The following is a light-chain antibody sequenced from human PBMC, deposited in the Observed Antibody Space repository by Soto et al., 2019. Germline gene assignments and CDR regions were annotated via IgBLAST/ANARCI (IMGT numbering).Light chain of an antibody. V-gene: IGKV3-20*01. CDR2: GAS. CDR3: QQYGSSLFT. Sequence: EIVLTHSRGTLCFSPLGRGSLXHPPSQSVSSSYLAWYQQKPGQAPRLLIYGASSRATGIPDRFSGSGSGTDFTLTISRLEPEDFAVYYCQQYGSSLFTFGPGTKVDIK. J-gene: IGKJ3*01. CDR1: QSVSSSY.